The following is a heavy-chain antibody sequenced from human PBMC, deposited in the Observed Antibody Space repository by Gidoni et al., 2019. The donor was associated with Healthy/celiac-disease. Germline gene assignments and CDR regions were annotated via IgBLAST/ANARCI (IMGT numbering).Heavy chain of an antibody. D-gene: IGHD5-12*01. J-gene: IGHJ5*02. Sequence: EVQLVESGGGLVKPGGSLRLSCAASGFPFSSYSMNWVRQAPGKGLEWVSSISSSSSYIYYADSVKGRFTISRDNAKNSLYLQMNSMRAEDTAVYYCARPMGRDGYNYVDWFDPWGQGTLVTVSS. CDR2: ISSSSSYI. CDR1: GFPFSSYS. V-gene: IGHV3-21*01. CDR3: ARPMGRDGYNYVDWFDP.